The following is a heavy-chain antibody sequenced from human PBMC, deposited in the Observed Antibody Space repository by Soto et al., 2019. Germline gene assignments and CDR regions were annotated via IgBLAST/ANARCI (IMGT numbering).Heavy chain of an antibody. Sequence: QVQLQESGPGLVKPSQTLSLTCTVSGDSISSGGYYWSWIRQHPGKGLECIGFFHYIGTTYYNPSLEYRVSISADTSEDQYSLEVKSVTVADTAVYYCASTYYTGDSGAYDYGGQGTLVTVSS. J-gene: IGHJ4*02. CDR1: GDSISSGGYY. V-gene: IGHV4-31*03. CDR3: ASTYYTGDSGAYDY. CDR2: FHYIGTT. D-gene: IGHD1-26*01.